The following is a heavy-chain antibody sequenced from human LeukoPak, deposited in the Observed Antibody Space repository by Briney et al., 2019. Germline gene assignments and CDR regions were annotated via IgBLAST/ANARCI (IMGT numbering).Heavy chain of an antibody. CDR3: ARDLVVASAY. CDR1: GFTFSPYA. J-gene: IGHJ4*02. CDR2: INGDGSST. Sequence: PGGSLRLSCAASGFTFSPYAMSWVRQAPGKGLVWVSRINGDGSSTTYADSVKGRFTISRDNAKNTLYLQMNGLRAEDTAVYYCARDLVVASAYWGQGTLVTVSS. V-gene: IGHV3-74*01. D-gene: IGHD3-22*01.